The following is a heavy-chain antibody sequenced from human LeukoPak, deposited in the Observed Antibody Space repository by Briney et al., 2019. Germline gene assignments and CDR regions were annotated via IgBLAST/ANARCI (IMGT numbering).Heavy chain of an antibody. V-gene: IGHV3-9*01. CDR3: AKDRGSQMYYFDY. Sequence: GRSLRLSCAASGFTFDDYAMHWVRQAPGKGLEWVSGISWNSGSIGYADSVKGRFTISRDNAKNSLYLQMNSLRAEDTALYYCAKDRGSQMYYFDYWGQGTLVTVPS. D-gene: IGHD5-24*01. J-gene: IGHJ4*02. CDR2: ISWNSGSI. CDR1: GFTFDDYA.